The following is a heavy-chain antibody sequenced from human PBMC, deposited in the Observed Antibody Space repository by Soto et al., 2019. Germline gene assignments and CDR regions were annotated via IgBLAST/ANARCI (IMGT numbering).Heavy chain of an antibody. J-gene: IGHJ4*02. V-gene: IGHV3-15*01. CDR2: IKTKTDGGAT. CDR1: GFTFSNAW. CDR3: TPFSYDDLLGHYGLDY. Sequence: EVLLVESGGGLVEPGGSLRLSCAASGFTFSNAWMSWVRQAPGKGLEWVGRIKTKTDGGATDYAAPVKGRLTISRDDSKNTLLLQMSSLATEDTALYYCTPFSYDDLLGHYGLDYWGQGTLVTVSS. D-gene: IGHD3-16*01.